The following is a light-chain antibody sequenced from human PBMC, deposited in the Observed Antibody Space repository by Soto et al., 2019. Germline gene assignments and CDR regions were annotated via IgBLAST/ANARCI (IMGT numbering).Light chain of an antibody. CDR2: ANN. J-gene: IGLJ2*01. Sequence: QSVLTQPPSVSGAPGQRVTISCTGSSSNIGAGYDVHWYQQLPGTAPKLLIYANNNRPSGVPDRFSGSKSGTSASLAITGLQAEDEADYYCQSYDSSPPVVFGGGTKLTVL. CDR1: SSNIGAGYD. CDR3: QSYDSSPPVV. V-gene: IGLV1-40*01.